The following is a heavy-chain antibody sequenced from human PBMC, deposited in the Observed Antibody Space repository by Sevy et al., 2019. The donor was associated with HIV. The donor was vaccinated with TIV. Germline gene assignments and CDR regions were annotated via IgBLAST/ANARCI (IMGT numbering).Heavy chain of an antibody. D-gene: IGHD5-18*01. CDR2: IGGSGVST. CDR3: AKDRAAMVGDAFDI. V-gene: IGHV3-23*01. J-gene: IGHJ3*02. Sequence: GGSLGLSCAASGFPFSSYAMSWVRQAPGKGLEWVSAIGGSGVSTYYADSVKGRFTISRDNSKNTLYLQMNSLRAEDTAVYYCAKDRAAMVGDAFDIWGQGTMVTVSS. CDR1: GFPFSSYA.